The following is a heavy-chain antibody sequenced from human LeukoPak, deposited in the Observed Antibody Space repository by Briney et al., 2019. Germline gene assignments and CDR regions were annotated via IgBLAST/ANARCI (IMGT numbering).Heavy chain of an antibody. V-gene: IGHV4-34*01. Sequence: SETLSLTCALYGGSFSGYYWSWIRQPPGKGVEWIGEINHSGSTNYNPSLKSRVTISVDTSKNQFSLKLSSVTAADTAVYYCARDGFGELSAWGQGTLVTVSS. CDR3: ARDGFGELSA. D-gene: IGHD3-10*01. CDR2: INHSGST. CDR1: GGSFSGYY. J-gene: IGHJ5*02.